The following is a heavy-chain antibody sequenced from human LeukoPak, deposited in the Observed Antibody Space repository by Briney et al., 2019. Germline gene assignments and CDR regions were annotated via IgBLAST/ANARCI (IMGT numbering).Heavy chain of an antibody. V-gene: IGHV3-33*01. J-gene: IGHJ4*02. D-gene: IGHD5-12*01. Sequence: GGSLRLSRAASGFTFSSYGMHWVRQAPGKGLEWVAVIWYDGSNKYYADSVKGRFTISRDNSKNTLYLQMNSLRAEDTAVYYCARERSIVATFDHWGQGTLVTVSS. CDR1: GFTFSSYG. CDR3: ARERSIVATFDH. CDR2: IWYDGSNK.